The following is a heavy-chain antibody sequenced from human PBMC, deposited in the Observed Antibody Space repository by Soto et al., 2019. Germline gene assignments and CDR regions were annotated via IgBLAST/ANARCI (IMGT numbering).Heavy chain of an antibody. CDR3: ARGIAANDY. J-gene: IGHJ4*02. CDR2: IYYSGST. Sequence: QVQLQESGPGLVKPSETLSLTCTVSGGSVSSGSYYWSWIRQPPGKGLEWIGYIYYSGSTNYNPSLKSRVTISVDTSKNQFSLKLSSVTAADTAVYYCARGIAANDYWGQGTLVTVSS. V-gene: IGHV4-61*01. D-gene: IGHD6-13*01. CDR1: GGSVSSGSYY.